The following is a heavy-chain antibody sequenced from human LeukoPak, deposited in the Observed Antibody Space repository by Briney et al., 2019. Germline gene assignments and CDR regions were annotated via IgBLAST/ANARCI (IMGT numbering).Heavy chain of an antibody. CDR1: GFTFSTYA. V-gene: IGHV3-23*01. D-gene: IGHD3-22*01. J-gene: IGHJ4*02. CDR2: ISDNGGYT. Sequence: GGSLRLSCAASGFTFSTYAMSWVRQAPGKGLEWVSTISDNGGYTYYADPVKGRFTVSRDNPKNTLHLQMDSLRAEDTAVYYCGCRGKYYDSVGYHNWGQGTLVTVSS. CDR3: GCRGKYYDSVGYHN.